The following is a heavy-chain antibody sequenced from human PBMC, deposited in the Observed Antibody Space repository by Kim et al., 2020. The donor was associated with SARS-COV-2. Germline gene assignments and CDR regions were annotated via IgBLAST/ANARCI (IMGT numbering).Heavy chain of an antibody. Sequence: ADSVKGRFTISRDNAKNTLYLQMNSLRVEDTAVYYCARRAYSSGWWYFDYWGQGTLVTVSS. V-gene: IGHV3-74*01. J-gene: IGHJ4*02. CDR3: ARRAYSSGWWYFDY. D-gene: IGHD6-19*01.